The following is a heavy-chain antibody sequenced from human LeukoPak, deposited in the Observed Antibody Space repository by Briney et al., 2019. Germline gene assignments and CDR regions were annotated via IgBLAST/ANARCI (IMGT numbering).Heavy chain of an antibody. CDR1: GGSITSSRYY. J-gene: IGHJ2*01. CDR3: ARHVSSDLRIVVVTSDWYFDL. D-gene: IGHD2-21*02. CDR2: IYYSGST. Sequence: SETLSLTCSVSGGSITSSRYYWGWIRQSPGGALEWIGTIYYSGSTYYNPSLRSRVTISADTSKNQFSLNLSPVTAADTAVYYCARHVSSDLRIVVVTSDWYFDLWGRGTLVTVSS. V-gene: IGHV4-39*01.